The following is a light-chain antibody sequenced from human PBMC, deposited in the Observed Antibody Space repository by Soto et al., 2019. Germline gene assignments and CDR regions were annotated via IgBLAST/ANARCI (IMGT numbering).Light chain of an antibody. CDR2: DAS. CDR1: QGISSA. Sequence: AIPLTQSPSSLSASVGDRVTITCRASQGISSALAWYQQKPGKAPKSLIYDASSLESGVPSRFSGSGSGTDFTLTISSLQPEDFATYYCQQFNNYITFGQGTRLEIK. V-gene: IGKV1D-13*01. J-gene: IGKJ5*01. CDR3: QQFNNYIT.